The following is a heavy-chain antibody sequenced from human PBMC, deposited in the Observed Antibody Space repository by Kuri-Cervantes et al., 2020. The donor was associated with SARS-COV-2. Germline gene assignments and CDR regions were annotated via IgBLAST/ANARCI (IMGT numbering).Heavy chain of an antibody. V-gene: IGHV4-30-2*05. J-gene: IGHJ6*03. D-gene: IGHD1-7*01. CDR1: GYSISSGGYS. Sequence: SQTLSLTCAVSGYSISSGGYSWSWIRQPPGKGLEWIGYIYHSGSTYYNPSLKSRVTISVDTSKNQFSLKLSSVTAADTAVYYCARGGTGTTYRYYYYMDVWGKGTTVTVSS. CDR3: ARGGTGTTYRYYYYMDV. CDR2: IYHSGST.